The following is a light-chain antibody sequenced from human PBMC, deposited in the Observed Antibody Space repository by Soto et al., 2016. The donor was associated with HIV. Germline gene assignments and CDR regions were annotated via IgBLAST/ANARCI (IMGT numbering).Light chain of an antibody. CDR3: QVWDNSSDQGI. CDR1: NIRDKS. V-gene: IGLV3-21*03. CDR2: DDR. Sequence: TPGKTATISCGGNNIRDKSVHWYQQKPGLAPVLVVYDDRSRPSGIPERFSGSNSGNTATLTISSVEAADEADYYCQVWDNSSDQGIFGGGTKLTVL. J-gene: IGLJ2*01.